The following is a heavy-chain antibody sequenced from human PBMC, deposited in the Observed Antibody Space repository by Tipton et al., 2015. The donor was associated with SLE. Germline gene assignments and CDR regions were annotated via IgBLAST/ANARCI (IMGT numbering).Heavy chain of an antibody. D-gene: IGHD1-1*01. Sequence: TLSLTCVVSGASVSDYQWGSWARQSPGQGLEWIGHIYHSGISNYNPSLKSRVTMSADKAKNQLSLTLNSVTAKETGIYYCAREASATGRMFSLGRDRLRALNVCGQGPMGAGS. CDR3: AREASATGRMFSLGRDRLRALNV. CDR2: IYHSGIS. V-gene: IGHV4-4*02. CDR1: GASVSDYQW. J-gene: IGHJ3*01.